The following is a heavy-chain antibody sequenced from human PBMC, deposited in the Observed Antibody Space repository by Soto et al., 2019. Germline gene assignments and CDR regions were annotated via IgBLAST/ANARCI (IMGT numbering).Heavy chain of an antibody. CDR2: IYWDDDK. V-gene: IGHV2-5*02. J-gene: IGHJ6*02. CDR3: VQSRCGGDCLQSYSSHSYYGLDV. CDR1: AFSLSTGGVG. Sequence: SGPTLVNPTQTLTLTCTFSAFSLSTGGVGVGWIRQPPGKALEWLALIYWDDDKRYSPSLKSRLTITKDTSKNQVVLTMTYMDPVDTATYYCVQSRCGGDCLQSYSSHSYYGLDVWGQGTTVTVSS. D-gene: IGHD2-21*01.